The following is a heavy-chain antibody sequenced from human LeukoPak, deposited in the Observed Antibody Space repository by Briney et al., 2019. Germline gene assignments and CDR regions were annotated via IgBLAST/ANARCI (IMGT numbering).Heavy chain of an antibody. D-gene: IGHD1-26*01. CDR3: ARHGSGSYCNFFDY. J-gene: IGHJ4*02. Sequence: SETLSLTCTVSGGPISGSIYYWGWIRQPPGKGLEWIGSIYYNGNTHYNPSLKSRVTISVDTSKNQFSLKLSSVTAADGGVYYCARHGSGSYCNFFDYWGQGTLVTVSS. CDR2: IYYNGNT. V-gene: IGHV4-39*01. CDR1: GGPISGSIYY.